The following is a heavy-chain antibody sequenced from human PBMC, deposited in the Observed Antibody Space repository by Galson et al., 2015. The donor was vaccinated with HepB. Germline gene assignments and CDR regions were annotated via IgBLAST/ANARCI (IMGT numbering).Heavy chain of an antibody. J-gene: IGHJ4*02. CDR2: ISGGGGST. V-gene: IGHV3-23*01. CDR3: AKEVVLMVYAIGGVHFDY. Sequence: SLRLSCAASGFTFSSYAMSWVRQAPGKGLEWVSAISGGGGSTYYADSVKGRFTISRDNSKNTLYLQMNSLRAEDTAVYYCAKEVVLMVYAIGGVHFDYWGQGTLVTVSS. D-gene: IGHD2-8*01. CDR1: GFTFSSYA.